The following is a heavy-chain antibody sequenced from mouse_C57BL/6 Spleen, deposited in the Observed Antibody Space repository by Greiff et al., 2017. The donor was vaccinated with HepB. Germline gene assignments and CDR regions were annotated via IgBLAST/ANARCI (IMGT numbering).Heavy chain of an antibody. CDR1: GFTFSSYA. J-gene: IGHJ2*01. Sequence: LVKPLGSLKLSCAASGFTFSSYAMSWVRQTPEKRLEWVATISDGGSYTYYPDNVKGRFTISRDNAKNNLYLQMSHLKSEDTAMYYCARGSSYFDYWGQGTTLTVSS. CDR3: ARGSSYFDY. V-gene: IGHV5-4*01. CDR2: ISDGGSYT. D-gene: IGHD1-1*01.